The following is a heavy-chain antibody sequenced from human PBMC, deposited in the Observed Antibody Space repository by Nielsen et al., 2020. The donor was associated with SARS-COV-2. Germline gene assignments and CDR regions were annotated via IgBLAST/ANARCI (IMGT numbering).Heavy chain of an antibody. CDR3: ARAFYGSGGSYYYYGMDV. V-gene: IGHV4-31*11. Sequence: LRLSCAVYGGSFSGYYWSWIRQHPGKGLEWIGYIYYSGSTYYNPSLKSRVTISVDTSKNQFSLKLSSVTAADTAVYYCARAFYGSGGSYYYYGMDVWGQGTTVTVSS. CDR1: GGSFSGYY. J-gene: IGHJ6*02. CDR2: IYYSGST. D-gene: IGHD3-10*01.